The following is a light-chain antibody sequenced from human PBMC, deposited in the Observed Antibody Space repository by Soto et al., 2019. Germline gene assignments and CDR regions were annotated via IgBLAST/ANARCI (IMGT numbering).Light chain of an antibody. CDR1: QSVSTY. J-gene: IGKJ1*01. Sequence: DIVLTQSPATLSLSPGERATLSCWSSQSVSTYLAWYQQKPGQAPRLLIYGASTRATGIPARFSGSGSGTEFTLTLSRLQSEDFAVYYCQQYNNWPPSWTFGQGTKGDIK. V-gene: IGKV3-15*01. CDR2: GAS. CDR3: QQYNNWPPSWT.